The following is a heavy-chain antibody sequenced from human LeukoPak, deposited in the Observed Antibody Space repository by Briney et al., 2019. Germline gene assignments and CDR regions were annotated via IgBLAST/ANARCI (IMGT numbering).Heavy chain of an antibody. V-gene: IGHV3-74*01. CDR2: INSDGSST. CDR3: ANTLHTYCDGDCLGY. CDR1: GFTFSRYW. Sequence: PGESLRLSCAASGFTFSRYWMHWVRQAPGKGLVWVSRINSDGSSTSYADSVKGRFTISRDNARNTLYLQMNSLTAEDTAVYYCANTLHTYCDGDCLGYWGQGTLVTVSS. D-gene: IGHD2-21*02. J-gene: IGHJ4*02.